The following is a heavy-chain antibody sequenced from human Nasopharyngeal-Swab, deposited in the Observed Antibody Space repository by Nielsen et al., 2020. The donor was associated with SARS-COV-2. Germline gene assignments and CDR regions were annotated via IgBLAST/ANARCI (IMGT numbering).Heavy chain of an antibody. CDR3: ARAIGRFTMIAVAIDALDI. CDR1: GGSISSGDYY. V-gene: IGHV4-30-4*01. CDR2: IYYSGST. Sequence: SETLSLTCTVSGGSISSGDYYWSWIRQPPGKGLEWIGYIYYSGSTYYNPSLKSRVTISVDTSKNQFSLKLSSVTAADTAVYYCARAIGRFTMIAVAIDALDIWGQGTMVTVSS. D-gene: IGHD3-22*01. J-gene: IGHJ3*02.